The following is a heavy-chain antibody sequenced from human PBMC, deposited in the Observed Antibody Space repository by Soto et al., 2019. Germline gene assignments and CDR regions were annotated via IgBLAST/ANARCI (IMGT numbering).Heavy chain of an antibody. V-gene: IGHV3-23*01. D-gene: IGHD1-1*01. J-gene: IGHJ4*02. CDR3: AKDYGERRGPDSYFDC. Sequence: GGSLSPSCAASGFTFSTYAMSWVRQAPGKGLEWVSGITSSGGNTYYADSVKGRFTISRDNSKNTLYLQMNSLRAEDTAVYYCAKDYGERRGPDSYFDCWGLGTLVTVSS. CDR1: GFTFSTYA. CDR2: ITSSGGNT.